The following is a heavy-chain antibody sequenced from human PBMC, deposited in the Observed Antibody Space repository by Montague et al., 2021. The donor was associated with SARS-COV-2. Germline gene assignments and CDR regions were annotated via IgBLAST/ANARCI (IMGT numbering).Heavy chain of an antibody. V-gene: IGHV3-23*01. D-gene: IGHD6-19*01. CDR1: GFTFSSYA. CDR3: AKVLGGWFPFPADY. J-gene: IGHJ4*02. CDR2: LSGSGGSL. Sequence: SLRLSCAASGFTFSSYAMSWVRQTPGKGLEWVSALSGSGGSLYYADSVKGRFTISRDNSKNTVYLWVNSLRDDDTALYYCAKVLGGWFPFPADYWGQGTLVTVSS.